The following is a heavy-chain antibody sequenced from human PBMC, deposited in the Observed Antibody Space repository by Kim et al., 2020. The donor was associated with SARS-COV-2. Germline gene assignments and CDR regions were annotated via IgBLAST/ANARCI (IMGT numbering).Heavy chain of an antibody. J-gene: IGHJ4*02. Sequence: ASVKVSCKASGYTFTSYGISWVRQAPGQGLEWMGWISAYNGNTNYAQKLQGRVTMTTDTSTSTAYMELRSLRSDDTAVYYCARDRRRYCSSTSCAKSFDYWGQGTLVTVSS. V-gene: IGHV1-18*01. CDR3: ARDRRRYCSSTSCAKSFDY. CDR2: ISAYNGNT. D-gene: IGHD2-2*01. CDR1: GYTFTSYG.